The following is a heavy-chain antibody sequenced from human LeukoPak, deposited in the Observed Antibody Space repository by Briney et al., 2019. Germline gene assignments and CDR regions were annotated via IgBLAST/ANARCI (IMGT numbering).Heavy chain of an antibody. CDR2: IYSNGNI. CDR3: AGLHFASAEEFDP. D-gene: IGHD1-14*01. Sequence: SSETLSLTCTVYGTSIRGHYWSWIRQPPGKGLEWIGYIYSNGNILYNPFLKSRVTLSVDTFNNQFSLSLNFVIAADTAVYYCAGLHFASAEEFDPWGQGTLVTVSS. CDR1: GTSIRGHY. V-gene: IGHV4-59*08. J-gene: IGHJ5*02.